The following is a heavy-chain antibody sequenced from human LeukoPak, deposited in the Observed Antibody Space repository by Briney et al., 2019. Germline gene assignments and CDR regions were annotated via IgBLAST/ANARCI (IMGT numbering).Heavy chain of an antibody. CDR1: GFTFSSYG. Sequence: GGSLRLSCAASGFTFSSYGMHWVRQAPGKGLEWVAVISYDGSNKYYADSVKGLFTISRDNSKNTLYLQMNSLRAEDTAVYYCAKDRGLALDYWGQGTLVTVSS. CDR3: AKDRGLALDY. J-gene: IGHJ4*02. V-gene: IGHV3-30*18. D-gene: IGHD3-10*01. CDR2: ISYDGSNK.